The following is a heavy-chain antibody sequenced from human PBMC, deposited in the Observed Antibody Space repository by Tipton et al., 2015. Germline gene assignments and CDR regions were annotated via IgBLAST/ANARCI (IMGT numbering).Heavy chain of an antibody. CDR3: ARDLEHGMDV. J-gene: IGHJ6*02. CDR1: GGSFSGYY. V-gene: IGHV4-59*01. D-gene: IGHD5-24*01. CDR2: IYSIGST. Sequence: TLSLTCAVYGGSFSGYYWSWIRQPPGKGLEWIGSIYSIGSTHYNPSLKRRVTISLDTSKNQFSLTLNSVTAADTAVYYCARDLEHGMDVWGQGTTVTVSS.